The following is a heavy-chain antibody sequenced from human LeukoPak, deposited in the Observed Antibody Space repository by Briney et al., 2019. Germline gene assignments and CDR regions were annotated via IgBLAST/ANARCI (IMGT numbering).Heavy chain of an antibody. J-gene: IGHJ6*03. CDR3: ARGCPWGYCSSTSCYPYYYYYYMDV. CDR2: INHSGST. CDR1: GGSFSGYY. Sequence: SETLSLTCAVYGGSFSGYYWSWIRQPPRKGLEWIGEINHSGSTNYNPSLKSRVTISVDTSKNQFSLKLSSVTAADTAVYYCARGCPWGYCSSTSCYPYYYYYYMDVWGKGTTVTVSS. V-gene: IGHV4-34*01. D-gene: IGHD2-2*01.